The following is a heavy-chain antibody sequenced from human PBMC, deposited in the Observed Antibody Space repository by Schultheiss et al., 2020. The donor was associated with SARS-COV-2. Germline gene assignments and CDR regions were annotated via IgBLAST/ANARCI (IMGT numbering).Heavy chain of an antibody. Sequence: SETLSLTCTVSGGSISSYYWSWIRQPPGKGLEWIGEINHSGSTNYNPSLKSRVTISVDTSKNQFSLKLSSVTAADTAVYYCARGMGDFWSGYLDWGQGTLVTVSS. CDR3: ARGMGDFWSGYLD. CDR2: INHSGST. CDR1: GGSISSYY. J-gene: IGHJ4*02. D-gene: IGHD3-3*01. V-gene: IGHV4-34*01.